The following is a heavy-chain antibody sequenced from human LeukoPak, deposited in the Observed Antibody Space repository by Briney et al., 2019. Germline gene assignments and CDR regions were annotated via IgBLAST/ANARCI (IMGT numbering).Heavy chain of an antibody. D-gene: IGHD3-10*01. Sequence: GGSLRLSCAASGFTFSSYAMHWVRQAPGKGLEWVAVISYGGSNKYYADSVKGRFTISRDNSKNTLYLQMNSLRAEDTAVYYCAREKNRIWFGELLSAFDIWGQGTMVTVSS. CDR3: AREKNRIWFGELLSAFDI. CDR2: ISYGGSNK. CDR1: GFTFSSYA. V-gene: IGHV3-30-3*01. J-gene: IGHJ3*02.